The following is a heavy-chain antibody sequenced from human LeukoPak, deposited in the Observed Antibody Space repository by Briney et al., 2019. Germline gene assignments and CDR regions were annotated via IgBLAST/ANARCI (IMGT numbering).Heavy chain of an antibody. D-gene: IGHD1-26*01. Sequence: RASVKVSCKASGYTFTGYYMHWVRQAPGQGLEWMGWINPNSGGTNYAQKFQGRVTMTRDTSISTAYMELSRLRSDDTAVYYCARDSRVGATTFDYWGQGTLVTVSS. CDR1: GYTFTGYY. J-gene: IGHJ4*02. CDR2: INPNSGGT. V-gene: IGHV1-2*02. CDR3: ARDSRVGATTFDY.